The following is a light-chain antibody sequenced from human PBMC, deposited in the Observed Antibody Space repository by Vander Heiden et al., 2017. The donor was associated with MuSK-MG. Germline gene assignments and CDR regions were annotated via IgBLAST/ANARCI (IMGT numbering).Light chain of an antibody. CDR1: PSVSSN. J-gene: IGKJ3*01. CDR3: QPYNSWHT. CDR2: GAA. V-gene: IGKV3-15*01. Sequence: EIVITHSPSTRSGSPGERATLSCRPSPSVSSNLAWYQQKPGQAPRLLIYGAASRATSIADRFSGSGLGTEFTLTVSSTQCEDFAAYYGQPYNSWHTFGPGTKVDIK.